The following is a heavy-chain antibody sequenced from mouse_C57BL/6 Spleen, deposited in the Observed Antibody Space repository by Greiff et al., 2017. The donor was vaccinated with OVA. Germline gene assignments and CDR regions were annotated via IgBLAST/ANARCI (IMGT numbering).Heavy chain of an antibody. CDR1: GYTFTSYW. Sequence: EVQLQQSGTVLARPGASVKMSCKTSGYTFTSYWMHWVKQRPGQGLEWIGAIYPGNSDTSYNQKFKGKAKLTAVTSASTAYMELSSLTNEDSAVYYRTRQRGGGDYYGSSPYWYFDVWGTGTTVTVSS. CDR3: TRQRGGGDYYGSSPYWYFDV. D-gene: IGHD1-1*01. CDR2: IYPGNSDT. V-gene: IGHV1-5*01. J-gene: IGHJ1*03.